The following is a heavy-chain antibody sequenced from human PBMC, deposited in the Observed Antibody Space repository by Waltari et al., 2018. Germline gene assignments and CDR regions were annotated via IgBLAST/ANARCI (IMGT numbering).Heavy chain of an antibody. CDR1: GFTFSSYA. D-gene: IGHD5-12*01. V-gene: IGHV3-23*03. CDR3: AKDHYSGYPRY. Sequence: EVQLLESGGGLVQPGGSLRLSCVASGFTFSSYAMSWVRQAPGKGLEWVSVIYSGGSTYYADSVKGRFTIARDNSKNTLYLQMNSLRAEDTAVYYCAKDHYSGYPRYWGQGTLVTVSS. J-gene: IGHJ4*02. CDR2: IYSGGST.